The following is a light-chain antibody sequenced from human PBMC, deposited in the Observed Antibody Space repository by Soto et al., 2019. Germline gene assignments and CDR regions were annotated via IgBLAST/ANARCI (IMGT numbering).Light chain of an antibody. J-gene: IGKJ3*01. CDR2: GAS. V-gene: IGKV3-20*01. CDR3: QQYGSIPRFT. CDR1: QSVASSY. Sequence: EIVLTQSTGTLSLSPGERATLSCRASQSVASSYLAWYQQKPGQAPRLLIYGASSRATGIPDRFSGSGSGPDFTPTISGLGPHDFAVYSCQQYGSIPRFTFGPGTKVDIK.